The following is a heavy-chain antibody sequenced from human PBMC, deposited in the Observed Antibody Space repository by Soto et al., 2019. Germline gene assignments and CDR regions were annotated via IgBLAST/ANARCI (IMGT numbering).Heavy chain of an antibody. Sequence: PGESLKISCQGSGYRFSSFWIGWVRQKPGKGLEWMGIAQPGHSDTRYSPAFQGHVTISADESTNTAYLQWSSLRASDTAMYFCARHGYSSSCYPDHWGQGTLVTVSS. CDR3: ARHGYSSSCYPDH. CDR1: GYRFSSFW. CDR2: AQPGHSDT. D-gene: IGHD6-13*01. V-gene: IGHV5-51*01. J-gene: IGHJ4*02.